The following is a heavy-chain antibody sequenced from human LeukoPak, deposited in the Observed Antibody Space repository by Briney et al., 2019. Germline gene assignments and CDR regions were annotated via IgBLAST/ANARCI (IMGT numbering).Heavy chain of an antibody. CDR3: ARVGYYDKLWYYYGMDV. J-gene: IGHJ6*02. Sequence: PGGSLRLSCAASGFTFSSYWMHWVRQAPGKGLVWVSRINSDGSSTSYADSVKGRFTISRDNAKNTLYLQMNSLRAEDTAVYYCARVGYYDKLWYYYGMDVWGQGTTVTVSS. CDR2: INSDGSST. D-gene: IGHD2/OR15-2a*01. V-gene: IGHV3-74*01. CDR1: GFTFSSYW.